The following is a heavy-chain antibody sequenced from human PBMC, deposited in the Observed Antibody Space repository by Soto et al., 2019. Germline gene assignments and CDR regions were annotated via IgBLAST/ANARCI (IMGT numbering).Heavy chain of an antibody. Sequence: RASVKVSCKASGYTFTSYGISWVRQAPGQGLEWMGWISAYNGDIKYAQNFQGRVTMTIDTSTTTAYMELRSLRSDDTAVYYCARGAGLTYYYNSMGVWGQGTTVTVSS. V-gene: IGHV1-18*01. J-gene: IGHJ6*02. CDR3: ARGAGLTYYYNSMGV. D-gene: IGHD7-27*01. CDR1: GYTFTSYG. CDR2: ISAYNGDI.